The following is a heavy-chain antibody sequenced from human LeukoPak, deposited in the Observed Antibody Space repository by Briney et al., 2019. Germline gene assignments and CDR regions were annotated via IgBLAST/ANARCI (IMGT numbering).Heavy chain of an antibody. CDR3: AKGRNVELLREAFDF. D-gene: IGHD2-21*01. CDR1: VVIFKNYP. CDR2: ISGSGETT. V-gene: IGHV3-23*01. Sequence: GGSLRLSCAASVVIFKNYPMIWVRQPPGKGLEWVSSISGSGETTYYSDSVRGRFTLSRDKSKNTISLQMHDLKHEDTAMYYCAKGRNVELLREAFDFWGPGTMVIVSS. J-gene: IGHJ4*02.